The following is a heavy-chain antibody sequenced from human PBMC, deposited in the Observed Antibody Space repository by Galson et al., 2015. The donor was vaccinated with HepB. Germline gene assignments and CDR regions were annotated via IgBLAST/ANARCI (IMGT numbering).Heavy chain of an antibody. CDR1: GFTFSSYA. CDR3: ARVLRGGTGGSRRYYFDY. V-gene: IGHV3-30-3*01. Sequence: SLRLSCAASGFTFSSYAMHWVRQAPGKGLEWVAVISYDGSNKYYADSVKGRFTISRDNSKNTLYLQMNSLRAEDTAVYYCARVLRGGTGGSRRYYFDYWGQGTLVTVSS. CDR2: ISYDGSNK. J-gene: IGHJ4*02. D-gene: IGHD2-15*01.